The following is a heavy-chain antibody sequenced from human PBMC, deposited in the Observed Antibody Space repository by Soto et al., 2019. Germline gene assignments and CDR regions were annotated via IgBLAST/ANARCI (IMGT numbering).Heavy chain of an antibody. CDR1: GGSVNSGSQY. CDR3: ARVAASALQFDN. CDR2: LYCSGST. Sequence: SETLSLTCTVSGGSVNSGSQYWSWIRQPPGKGLEWIGYLYCSGSTDYNPSLKSRVTISLDTPKNQFSLKLSSVTAADTAVYYCARVAASALQFDNWGQGTLVTVSS. D-gene: IGHD2-15*01. J-gene: IGHJ4*02. V-gene: IGHV4-61*01.